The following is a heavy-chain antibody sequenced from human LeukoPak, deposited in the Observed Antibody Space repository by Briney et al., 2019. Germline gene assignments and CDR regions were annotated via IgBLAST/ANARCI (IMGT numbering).Heavy chain of an antibody. V-gene: IGHV1-46*01. CDR3: ARIIAAAGATYYFDY. D-gene: IGHD6-13*01. Sequence: ASVKVSCKASGYTFTSYYMHWVRQAPGQGLEWMGIINPSGGSTSYAQKFQGRVTMTRDTSTSTVYMELSSLRSDDTAVYYCARIIAAAGATYYFDYWGQGTLVTVSS. J-gene: IGHJ4*02. CDR1: GYTFTSYY. CDR2: INPSGGST.